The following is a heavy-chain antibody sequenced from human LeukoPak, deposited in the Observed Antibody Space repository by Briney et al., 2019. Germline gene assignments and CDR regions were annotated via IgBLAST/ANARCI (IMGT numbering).Heavy chain of an antibody. CDR2: IYPGDSDT. Sequence: GESLKISCKGSGYSFTSYWIGWVRQMPGKGLEWMGIIYPGDSDTRYSPPFQGQVTISADKSISTAYLQWSSLKASDTAMYYCARQGMRPTPKGVMDVWGQGTTVTVSS. CDR3: ARQGMRPTPKGVMDV. CDR1: GYSFTSYW. V-gene: IGHV5-51*01. D-gene: IGHD2-8*01. J-gene: IGHJ6*02.